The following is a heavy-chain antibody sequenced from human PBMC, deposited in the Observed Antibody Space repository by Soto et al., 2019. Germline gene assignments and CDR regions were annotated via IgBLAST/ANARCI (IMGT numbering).Heavy chain of an antibody. J-gene: IGHJ5*02. Sequence: SETLSLTCSVSGDSISSHYWSWIRQPPGKGLEWIGYISYSGSTNYNPSLKSRVTIFVHTSENQLSLNLSSVTAADTAVYYCARFYSSPWFDPWGQGTLVTVSS. V-gene: IGHV4-59*11. CDR3: ARFYSSPWFDP. D-gene: IGHD6-13*01. CDR2: ISYSGST. CDR1: GDSISSHY.